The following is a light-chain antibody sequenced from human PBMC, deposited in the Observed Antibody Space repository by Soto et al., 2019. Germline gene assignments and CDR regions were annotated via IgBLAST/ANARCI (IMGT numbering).Light chain of an antibody. CDR1: SSDVGAYNF. CDR2: DVT. CDR3: SSYAGSSALEV. Sequence: SVLTQPASVSGSPGQSITISCTGTSSDVGAYNFVSWYQQHSGKAPRLLIYDVTNRPSGVSNRFSGSKSGNTASLTISGLQAEDEADYYCSSYAGSSALEVFGTGTKVTVL. J-gene: IGLJ1*01. V-gene: IGLV2-14*01.